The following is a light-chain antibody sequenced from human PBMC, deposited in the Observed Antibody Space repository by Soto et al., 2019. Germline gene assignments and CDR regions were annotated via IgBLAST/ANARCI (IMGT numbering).Light chain of an antibody. Sequence: QSALTQPRSVSGSPGQSVTISCTGTSSDVGGYNYVSWYQQHPGKAPKLMIYDVSKWPSGVPDRFFGAKSGNAASLTISGLQAEDEEDYYCCSYAGNSLWVFGGGTKLTVL. CDR1: SSDVGGYNY. J-gene: IGLJ3*02. V-gene: IGLV2-11*01. CDR2: DVS. CDR3: CSYAGNSLWV.